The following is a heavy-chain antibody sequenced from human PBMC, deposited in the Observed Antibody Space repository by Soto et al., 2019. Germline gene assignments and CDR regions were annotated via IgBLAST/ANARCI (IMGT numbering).Heavy chain of an antibody. CDR2: IYYSGST. CDR3: EIGRGPYYYYYYMDV. D-gene: IGHD3-10*01. V-gene: IGHV4-31*03. CDR1: GGSISSGGYY. Sequence: SETLSLTCTVSGGSISSGGYYWSWIRQHPGKGLEWIGYIYYSGSTYYNPSLKSRVTISVDTSKNQFSLKLSSVTAADTAVYYCEIGRGPYYYYYYMDVWGKGTTVTVSS. J-gene: IGHJ6*03.